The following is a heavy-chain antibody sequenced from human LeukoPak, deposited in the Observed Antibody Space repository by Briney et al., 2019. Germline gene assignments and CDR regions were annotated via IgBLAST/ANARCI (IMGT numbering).Heavy chain of an antibody. J-gene: IGHJ5*02. CDR1: GFSLSTSGVG. D-gene: IGHD6-13*01. Sequence: SGPTLMHPTPTLTLTCTFSGFSLSTSGVGVGWIRQPPGKALEWLALIYWNDDKRYSPSLKSRLTITNDTSKTQVVLTMTNMDPVDTATYYCAHILAAAGTPWFDPWGQGTLVTVSS. CDR2: IYWNDDK. V-gene: IGHV2-5*01. CDR3: AHILAAAGTPWFDP.